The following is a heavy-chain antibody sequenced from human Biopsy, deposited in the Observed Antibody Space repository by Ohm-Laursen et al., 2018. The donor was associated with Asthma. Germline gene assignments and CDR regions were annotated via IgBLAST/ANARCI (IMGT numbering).Heavy chain of an antibody. CDR1: GFMFRSFG. CDR2: IKHDGSEK. CDR3: ARTFHFWSPYHAEHYQL. J-gene: IGHJ1*01. D-gene: IGHD3-3*02. Sequence: SLRLSCAASGFMFRSFGMHWVRQAPGKGLEWVANIKHDGSEKNHVDSLKGRFTISRDNAKNSLYLQMNSLRAEDTAVYYCARTFHFWSPYHAEHYQLWGQGTLVTVSS. V-gene: IGHV3-7*01.